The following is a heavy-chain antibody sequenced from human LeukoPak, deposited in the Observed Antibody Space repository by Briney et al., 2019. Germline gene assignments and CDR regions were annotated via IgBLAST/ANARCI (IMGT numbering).Heavy chain of an antibody. Sequence: SETLSLTCTVSGGSISGYYWSWVRQPPGKGLEWIGYIYYTGSTNYNPSLKSRVTVSVDTSKNQFSLKLNCVTAADTAVYYCAREDRHYYYDSSGGHGNFDLWGRGTLVTVSS. J-gene: IGHJ2*01. CDR3: AREDRHYYYDSSGGHGNFDL. CDR1: GGSISGYY. D-gene: IGHD3-22*01. CDR2: IYYTGST. V-gene: IGHV4-59*01.